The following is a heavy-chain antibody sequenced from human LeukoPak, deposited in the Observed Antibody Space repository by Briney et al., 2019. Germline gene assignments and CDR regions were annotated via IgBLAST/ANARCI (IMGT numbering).Heavy chain of an antibody. V-gene: IGHV4-61*01. CDR2: IYYSGST. J-gene: IGHJ4*02. CDR3: ARVRAYCGGDSYAGYFDY. D-gene: IGHD2-21*02. CDR1: GGSVSSGSYY. Sequence: LETLSLTCTVSGGSVSSGSYYWSWIRQPPGKGLEWIGYIYYSGSTNYSPSLKSRVTISVDTSKNQFSLKLSSVTAADTAVYYCARVRAYCGGDSYAGYFDYWGQGTLVTVSS.